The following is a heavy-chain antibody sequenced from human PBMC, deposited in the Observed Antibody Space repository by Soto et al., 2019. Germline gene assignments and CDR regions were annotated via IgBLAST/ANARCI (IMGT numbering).Heavy chain of an antibody. Sequence: EVQLLESGGGLVQPGGSLRLSCAASEFTLSNYAMTWVRQAPGKGLEWVSGITSVGNTFYADSVKGRFIISRDNTKNTMYLQMNSLRAEDTALYYYAKLTGYPDYWGQGTLVTVSS. CDR1: EFTLSNYA. CDR2: ITSVGNT. V-gene: IGHV3-23*01. CDR3: AKLTGYPDY. J-gene: IGHJ4*02. D-gene: IGHD5-12*01.